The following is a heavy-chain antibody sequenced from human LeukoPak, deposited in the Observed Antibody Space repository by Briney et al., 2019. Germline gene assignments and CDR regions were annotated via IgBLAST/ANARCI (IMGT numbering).Heavy chain of an antibody. Sequence: GESLKISCKGSGYRFTNYWIAWVRQMPGRGLEWMGIIYPGDSDTRYRPSFQGQVTMSVDKSISTAYLQWSSLGASVTAMYYCASAQKSHGFDIWGQGTMVTVSS. V-gene: IGHV5-51*01. CDR2: IYPGDSDT. J-gene: IGHJ3*02. CDR1: GYRFTNYW. CDR3: ASAQKSHGFDI.